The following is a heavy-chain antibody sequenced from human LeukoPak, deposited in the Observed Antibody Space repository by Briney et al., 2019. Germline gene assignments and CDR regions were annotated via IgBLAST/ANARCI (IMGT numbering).Heavy chain of an antibody. CDR3: ARDNDCGGDCYYYFDY. CDR1: GFTFSSYA. J-gene: IGHJ4*02. V-gene: IGHV3-30-3*01. Sequence: GGSLRLSCAASGFTFSSYAMHWVRQAPGKGLEWVAVISYDGSNKYYADSVKGRFTISRDNSKNTLYLQMNSLRAEDTAVYYCARDNDCGGDCYYYFDYWGQGTLVTVSS. D-gene: IGHD2-21*01. CDR2: ISYDGSNK.